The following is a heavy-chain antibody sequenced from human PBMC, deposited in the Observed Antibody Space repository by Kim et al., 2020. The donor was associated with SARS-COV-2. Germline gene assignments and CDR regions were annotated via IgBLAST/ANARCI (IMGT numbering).Heavy chain of an antibody. V-gene: IGHV4-4*09. J-gene: IGHJ4*02. CDR2: T. D-gene: IGHD5-12*01. Sequence: TKYNPSLKSRVTISVDTSKNQFSLKLSSVTAADTAVYYCASSGYDYYFDYWGQGTLVTVSS. CDR3: ASSGYDYYFDY.